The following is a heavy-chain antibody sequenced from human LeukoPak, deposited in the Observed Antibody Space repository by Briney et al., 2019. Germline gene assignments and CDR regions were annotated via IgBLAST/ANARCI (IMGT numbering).Heavy chain of an antibody. CDR1: GYSISSSNW. D-gene: IGHD2-2*01. Sequence: PSDTLSLTCAVSGYSISSSNWWGWIRQPPGKGLEWIGYIYYSGSTYYNPSLKSRVTISVDTSKNQFSLKLSSVTAADTAVYYCARRVTMPLGYCSSTSCYGQFDYWGQGTLVTVSS. CDR2: IYYSGST. V-gene: IGHV4-28*01. CDR3: ARRVTMPLGYCSSTSCYGQFDY. J-gene: IGHJ4*02.